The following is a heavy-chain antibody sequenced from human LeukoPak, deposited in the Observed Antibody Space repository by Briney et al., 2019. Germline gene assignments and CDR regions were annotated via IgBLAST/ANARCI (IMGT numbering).Heavy chain of an antibody. CDR3: ARGTPLPALEYSSSSFTLDI. CDR1: GFTFGIYS. J-gene: IGHJ3*02. Sequence: GGSLRLSCAASGFTFGIYSMNWVRQAPGKGLEWVSSISSSSSYIYYADSVKGRFTISRDNAKNSLYLQMNSLRAEDTAVYYCARGTPLPALEYSSSSFTLDIWGQGTMVTVSS. CDR2: ISSSSSYI. V-gene: IGHV3-21*01. D-gene: IGHD6-6*01.